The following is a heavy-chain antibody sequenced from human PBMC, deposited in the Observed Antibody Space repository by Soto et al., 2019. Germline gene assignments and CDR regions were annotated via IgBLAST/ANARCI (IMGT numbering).Heavy chain of an antibody. CDR1: GGSISRSSYY. Sequence: SETLSLTCTVSGGSISRSSYYWGWIRQPPGKGLEWIASVYHSGSTYNNPSLKSRITISVDTSKNHFSLKLSSVTAADTAIYYCARLLSYEGNRFDPWGQGTLVTVSS. CDR2: VYHSGST. CDR3: ARLLSYEGNRFDP. J-gene: IGHJ5*02. V-gene: IGHV4-39*02. D-gene: IGHD5-12*01.